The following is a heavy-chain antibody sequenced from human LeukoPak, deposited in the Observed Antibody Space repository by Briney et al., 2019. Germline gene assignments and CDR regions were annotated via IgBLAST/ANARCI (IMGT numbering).Heavy chain of an antibody. Sequence: ASVKVSCKASGYTFTSYAIHWVRQAPGQRLEWMGWINAGSGNTKYLEEFQGRVTITRDTAASTAYMELSSLRSEDTAVYYCARFAVHRRLTVAGQFGLDYWGQGTLVTVSS. D-gene: IGHD6-19*01. J-gene: IGHJ4*02. CDR3: ARFAVHRRLTVAGQFGLDY. V-gene: IGHV1-3*03. CDR2: INAGSGNT. CDR1: GYTFTSYA.